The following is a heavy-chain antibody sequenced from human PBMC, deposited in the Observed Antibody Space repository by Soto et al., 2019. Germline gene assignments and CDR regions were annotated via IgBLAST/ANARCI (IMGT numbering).Heavy chain of an antibody. V-gene: IGHV3-43D*03. CDR2: ISWDGGST. Sequence: GGSLRLSCAASGFTFDDYAMHWVRQAPGKGLEWVSLISWDGGSTYYADSVKGRFTISRDNSKNSLYLQMNSLRAEDTALYYCAKEGRDYYYYYGMDVWGQGTTVTVSS. CDR3: AKEGRDYYYYYGMDV. J-gene: IGHJ6*02. CDR1: GFTFDDYA.